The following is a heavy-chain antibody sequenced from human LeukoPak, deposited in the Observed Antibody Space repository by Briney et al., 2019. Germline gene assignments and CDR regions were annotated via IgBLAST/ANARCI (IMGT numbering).Heavy chain of an antibody. CDR3: AKDHYDFWSGYFDY. CDR1: GFTFSGFG. V-gene: IGHV3-30*02. D-gene: IGHD3-3*01. J-gene: IGHJ4*02. CDR2: IWYDGSEE. Sequence: GGSLRLSCSASGFTFSGFGMHWVRQAPGKGLEWVAVIWYDGSEEYYADSVKGRFTISRDNSKNTLYLQMNSLRAEDTAVYYCAKDHYDFWSGYFDYWGQGTLVTVSS.